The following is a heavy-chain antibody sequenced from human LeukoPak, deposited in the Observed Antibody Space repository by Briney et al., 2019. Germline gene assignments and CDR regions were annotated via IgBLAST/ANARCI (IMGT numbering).Heavy chain of an antibody. CDR2: INPNSGGT. CDR1: GGTFSSYA. D-gene: IGHD1-7*01. V-gene: IGHV1-2*02. Sequence: ASVKVPCKASGGTFSSYAISWVRQAPGQGLEWMGWINPNSGGTNYAQKFQGRVTMTRDTSISTAYMELSRLRSDDTAVYYCARDRNWNYIPDAFDIWGQGTMVTVSS. CDR3: ARDRNWNYIPDAFDI. J-gene: IGHJ3*02.